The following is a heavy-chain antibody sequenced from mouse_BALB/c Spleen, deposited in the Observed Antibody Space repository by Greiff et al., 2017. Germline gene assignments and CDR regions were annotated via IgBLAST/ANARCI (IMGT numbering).Heavy chain of an antibody. D-gene: IGHD1-1*01. V-gene: IGHV2-9*02. J-gene: IGHJ4*01. CDR2: IWAGGST. CDR1: GFSLTSYG. CDR3: ARDPHYYGTGAMDY. Sequence: VMLVESGPGLVAPSQSLSITCTVSGFSLTSYGVHWVRQPPGKGLEWLGVIWAGGSTNYNSALMSRLSISKDNSKSQVFLKMNSLQTDDTAMYYCARDPHYYGTGAMDYWGQGTSVTVSS.